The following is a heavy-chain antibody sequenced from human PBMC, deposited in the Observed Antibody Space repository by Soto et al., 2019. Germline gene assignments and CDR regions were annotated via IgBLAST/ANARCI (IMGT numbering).Heavy chain of an antibody. CDR1: GFTFSSYW. CDR3: ESLAYSGSPNYYSVRHV. CDR2: INSDGSST. J-gene: IGHJ6*04. V-gene: IGHV3-74*01. Sequence: AGGSLRLSCAASGFTFSSYWMHWVRQAPGKGLVWVSRINSDGSSTSYADSVKGRFTISRDNAKNTLYLQMNSLRAEDTAVYYCESLAYSGSPNYYSVRHVWGKGPTVTVS. D-gene: IGHD6-6*01.